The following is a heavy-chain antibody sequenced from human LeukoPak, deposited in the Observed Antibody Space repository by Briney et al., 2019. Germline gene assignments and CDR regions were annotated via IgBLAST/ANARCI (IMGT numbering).Heavy chain of an antibody. CDR1: GSTFSSYS. V-gene: IGHV3-21*01. D-gene: IGHD3-10*01. CDR3: ARARGVPSWFDP. J-gene: IGHJ5*02. CDR2: ISSSSSYI. Sequence: GGSLRLSCAASGSTFSSYSMNWVRQAPGKGLEWVSSISSSSSYIYYADSVKGRFTISRDNAKNSLYLQMNSLRAEDTAVYYCARARGVPSWFDPWGQGTLVTVSS.